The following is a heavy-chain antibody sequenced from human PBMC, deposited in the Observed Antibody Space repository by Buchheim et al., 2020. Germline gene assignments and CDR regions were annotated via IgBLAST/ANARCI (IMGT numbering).Heavy chain of an antibody. CDR1: GFTVSSNY. CDR2: IYSGCST. Sequence: EVPLVESGGGLVQPGGSLRLSCAASGFTVSSNYMSWVRQAPGQGLEWVSVIYSGCSTYYADSVKGRFTISRDHSQNTLYLPMNSLRAEDTAVYYCARAIIAAAGTYDPEDYWGQGTL. V-gene: IGHV3-66*01. D-gene: IGHD6-13*01. J-gene: IGHJ4*02. CDR3: ARAIIAAAGTYDPEDY.